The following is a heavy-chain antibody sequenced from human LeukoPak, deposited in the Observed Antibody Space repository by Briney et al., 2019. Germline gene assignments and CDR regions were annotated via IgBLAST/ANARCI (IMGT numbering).Heavy chain of an antibody. CDR3: ARVSAAGMEFHYGMDV. J-gene: IGHJ6*02. CDR1: GVSIRSYY. Sequence: SETLSLTCTVSGVSIRSYYWSWIRQPPGKGLECIGYIYYIGSTNYNPSLKSRVTISLDTSKSQFSLKLSSVTAADTAVYYCARVSAAGMEFHYGMDVWGQGTTVFVSS. V-gene: IGHV4-59*01. D-gene: IGHD6-13*01. CDR2: IYYIGST.